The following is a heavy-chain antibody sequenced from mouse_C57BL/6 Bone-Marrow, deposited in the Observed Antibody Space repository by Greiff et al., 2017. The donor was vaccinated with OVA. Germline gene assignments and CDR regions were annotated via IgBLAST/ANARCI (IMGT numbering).Heavy chain of an antibody. CDR3: ARNTIVTTPFGY. D-gene: IGHD2-5*01. CDR1: GFSLTSYC. Sequence: VQRVESGPGLVQPSQSLSITCTVSGFSLTSYCVHWVRQSPGKGLEWLGVIWSGGSTDYNAAFISRLSTSKDNSKSQVFFKMNSLQADDTAIYYCARNTIVTTPFGYWGQGTLVTVSA. V-gene: IGHV2-2*01. J-gene: IGHJ3*01. CDR2: IWSGGST.